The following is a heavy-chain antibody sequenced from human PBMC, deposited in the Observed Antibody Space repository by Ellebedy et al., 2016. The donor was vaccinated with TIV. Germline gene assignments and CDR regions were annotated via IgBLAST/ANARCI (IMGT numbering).Heavy chain of an antibody. D-gene: IGHD6-6*01. J-gene: IGHJ4*02. CDR3: ATRITAPFEY. CDR2: LTSSGGST. CDR1: GFTFSNYV. V-gene: IGHV3-23*01. Sequence: GGSLRLSXAASGFTFSNYVMNWVRQAPGTGLEWVPGLTSSGGSTYYADSVKGRFTIFRDNSKNTLYLQMNSLRAEDTAIYYCATRITAPFEYWGQGTLVTVSS.